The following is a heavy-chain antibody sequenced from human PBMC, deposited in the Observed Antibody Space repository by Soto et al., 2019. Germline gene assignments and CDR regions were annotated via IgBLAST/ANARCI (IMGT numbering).Heavy chain of an antibody. CDR2: IYWNDDK. CDR3: AKSGSSGWYGWFDP. Sequence: SVPTRVNPTQTLTLTCIFSGFSLRTSGVCVGWIRQPPGKALEWLGFIYWNDDKRYSPSLKSRLTITKDTSKNQVVLTMTNMDPVDTATYYCAKSGSSGWYGWFDPWGQGTLVTVSS. V-gene: IGHV2-5*01. D-gene: IGHD6-19*01. CDR1: GFSLRTSGVC. J-gene: IGHJ5*02.